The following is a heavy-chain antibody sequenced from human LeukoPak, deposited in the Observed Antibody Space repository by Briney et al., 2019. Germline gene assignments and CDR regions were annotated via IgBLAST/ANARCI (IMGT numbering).Heavy chain of an antibody. CDR3: AKCANLRYFDWLHFDY. D-gene: IGHD3-9*01. CDR1: GFTFSTYG. V-gene: IGHV3-23*01. CDR2: ISGSAATT. Sequence: SWGTLRLSCAASGFTFSTYGMTWVRQAPGKGLEWVSAISGSAATTFYADSVKGRFTISRDNSNNTLYLQMNSLRAEDTAVYYCAKCANLRYFDWLHFDYWGQGTLVSVSS. J-gene: IGHJ4*02.